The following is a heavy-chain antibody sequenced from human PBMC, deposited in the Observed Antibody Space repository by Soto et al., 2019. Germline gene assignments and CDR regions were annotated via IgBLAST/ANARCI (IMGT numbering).Heavy chain of an antibody. D-gene: IGHD2-21*02. CDR3: ARVGGYCGGDCYLPDAFDI. CDR2: IYSGGST. CDR1: GFTVSSNY. Sequence: GGSLRLSCAASGFTVSSNYMSWVRQAPGKGLEWVSVIYSGGSTYYADSVKGRFTISRDNSKNTLYLQMNSLRAEDTAVYYCARVGGYCGGDCYLPDAFDIWGQGTMVTVSS. J-gene: IGHJ3*02. V-gene: IGHV3-53*01.